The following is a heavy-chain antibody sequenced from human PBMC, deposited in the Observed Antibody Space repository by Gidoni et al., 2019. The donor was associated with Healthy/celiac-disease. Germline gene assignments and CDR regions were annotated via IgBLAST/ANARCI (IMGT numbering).Heavy chain of an antibody. D-gene: IGHD2-15*01. CDR1: GGTFRSYA. V-gene: IGHV1-69*01. CDR2: IIPIFGTA. CDR3: ARSLRDGIGAGRGMDV. Sequence: QVQLVQSGAEVKKPGSSVKVSCKASGGTFRSYAISWVRQAPGQGLEWMGGIIPIFGTANYAQKFQGRVTITADESTSTAYMELSSLRSEDTAVYYCARSLRDGIGAGRGMDVWGQGTTVTVSS. J-gene: IGHJ6*02.